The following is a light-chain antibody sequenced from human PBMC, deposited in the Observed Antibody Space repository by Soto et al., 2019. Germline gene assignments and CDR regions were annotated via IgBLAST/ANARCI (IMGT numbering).Light chain of an antibody. Sequence: VLTQPPSASGTPGQRVTISCSGSTSNIGSNYVYWYQQLPGTAPKLLIYMNNQRPSGVPDRFSGSKSGTSASLAISGLRSEDEADYYCAAWDDSLSGRVFGGGTKLTVL. CDR2: MNN. CDR3: AAWDDSLSGRV. V-gene: IGLV1-47*01. J-gene: IGLJ2*01. CDR1: TSNIGSNY.